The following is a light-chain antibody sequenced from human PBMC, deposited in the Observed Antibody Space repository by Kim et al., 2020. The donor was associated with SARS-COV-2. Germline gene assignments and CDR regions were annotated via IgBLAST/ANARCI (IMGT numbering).Light chain of an antibody. CDR3: QQYNNWPPGT. CDR2: GAS. CDR1: QSVSSN. V-gene: IGKV3-15*01. Sequence: SPGERATLSGRASQSVSSNLAWYQQKPGQAPRLLIYGASTRATGIPARFSGSGSGTEFTLTISSLQSEDFAVYYCQQYNNWPPGTFGPGTKVDIK. J-gene: IGKJ3*01.